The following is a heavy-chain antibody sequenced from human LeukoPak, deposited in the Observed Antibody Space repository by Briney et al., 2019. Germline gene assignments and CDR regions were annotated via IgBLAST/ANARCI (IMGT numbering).Heavy chain of an antibody. V-gene: IGHV1-24*01. CDR1: GFTFSSYG. J-gene: IGHJ4*02. D-gene: IGHD3-10*01. Sequence: GGSLRLSCAASGFTFSSYGMHWVRQAPGKGLEWMGGFDPEDGETIYAQKFQGRVTMTEDTSTDTAYMELSSLRSEDTAVYYCATGLYGTYYYGSGSYYNGDYWGQGTLVTVSS. CDR3: ATGLYGTYYYGSGSYYNGDY. CDR2: FDPEDGET.